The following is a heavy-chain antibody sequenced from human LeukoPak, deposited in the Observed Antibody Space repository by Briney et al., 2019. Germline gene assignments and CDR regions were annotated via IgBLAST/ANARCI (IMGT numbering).Heavy chain of an antibody. CDR3: GLYSSSQTAMDV. D-gene: IGHD2-2*01. J-gene: IGHJ6*02. CDR2: INQDGSEK. V-gene: IGHV3-7*01. Sequence: GGSLRLSCAASGLSFSRYWMSWVRQAPGKGLEWVANINQDGSEKYYVDSVKGRFTTSRDNAKNSLYMQMNSLRAEDTAVYYCGLYSSSQTAMDVWGQGTAVTVSS. CDR1: GLSFSRYW.